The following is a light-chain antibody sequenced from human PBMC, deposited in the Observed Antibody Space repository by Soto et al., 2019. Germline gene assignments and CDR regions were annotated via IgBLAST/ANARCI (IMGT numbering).Light chain of an antibody. CDR2: GAT. V-gene: IGKV3-15*01. J-gene: IGKJ1*01. Sequence: EIVMTQSPATLSVSPGERANLSCRASQSVSILLAWYQKKPGQAPRLLIHGATTRATGSPARFSGTGAGTDFTLTISSLQSEDFAVYYCQQYNNWTRTFGQGTKVDIK. CDR3: QQYNNWTRT. CDR1: QSVSIL.